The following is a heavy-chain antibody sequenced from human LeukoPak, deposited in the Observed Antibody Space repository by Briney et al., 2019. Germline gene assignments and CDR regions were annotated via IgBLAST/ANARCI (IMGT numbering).Heavy chain of an antibody. J-gene: IGHJ5*02. CDR3: ARDRLEAAGGTSWFDP. CDR1: GDSVSNKAFT. D-gene: IGHD6-13*01. CDR2: TYYRSKWYS. Sequence: SQTLSLTCAISGDSVSNKAFTWNWIRQSPSRGLEWLGRTYYRSKWYSDYAESVRSRITINPDTSKNQFSLHLNSVTSDDTAIYYCARDRLEAAGGTSWFDPWGQGTLVTVSS. V-gene: IGHV6-1*01.